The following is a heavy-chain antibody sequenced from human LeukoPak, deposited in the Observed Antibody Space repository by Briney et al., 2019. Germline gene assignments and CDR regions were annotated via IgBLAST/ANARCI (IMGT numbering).Heavy chain of an antibody. Sequence: SETLSLTCTVSGGSVSSPNPYWSWIRQPPGKGLEWIGNVYYIGTTSYNSSLKSRVTISVDTSKNQLSLEVTSMTAADTAVYYCARNTSSSPWFDPWGQGTLVTVSS. D-gene: IGHD6-6*01. V-gene: IGHV4-61*01. J-gene: IGHJ5*02. CDR2: VYYIGTT. CDR1: GGSVSSPNPY. CDR3: ARNTSSSPWFDP.